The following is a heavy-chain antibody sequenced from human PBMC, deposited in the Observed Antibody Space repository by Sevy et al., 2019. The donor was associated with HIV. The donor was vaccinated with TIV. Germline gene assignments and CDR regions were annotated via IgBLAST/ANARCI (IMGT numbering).Heavy chain of an antibody. D-gene: IGHD3-22*01. V-gene: IGHV3-23*01. CDR3: VKDVAYDNTYLDY. J-gene: IGHJ4*02. CDR1: GFTFTSYA. CDR2: VSGSGGST. Sequence: GGSLRLSCAVSGFTFTSYAMNWVRQAPGKGLEWVSGVSGSGGSTYYADSVKGRFPISRDNSRNTLYLQINSLRAEDTAVYYCVKDVAYDNTYLDYWGQGTLVTVSS.